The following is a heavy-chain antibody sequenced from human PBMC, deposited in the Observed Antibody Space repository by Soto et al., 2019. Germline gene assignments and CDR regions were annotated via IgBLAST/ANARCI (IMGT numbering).Heavy chain of an antibody. CDR2: IYPDNSDT. D-gene: IGHD6-19*01. CDR1: GYSFSNYW. J-gene: IGHJ4*02. Sequence: EVQLVQSGAEVKKPGESLKISCKGSGYSFSNYWIGWVRQVPGRGLEWMGIIYPDNSDTRYIPSFQGQVTFSVDKSVSTAYLQWSSLKASDTAVYYCARHEKSSGGWRSVPYWGQGTLVTVSS. CDR3: ARHEKSSGGWRSVPY. V-gene: IGHV5-51*01.